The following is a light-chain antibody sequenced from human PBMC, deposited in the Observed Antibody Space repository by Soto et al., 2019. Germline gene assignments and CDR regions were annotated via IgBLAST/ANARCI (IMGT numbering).Light chain of an antibody. CDR2: EVS. J-gene: IGLJ2*01. V-gene: IGLV2-14*01. CDR1: SSDIGGYDY. CDR3: SSDTTSNTPVV. Sequence: QSALTQPASVSGSPGQSITISCTGTSSDIGGYDYVSWYQQHPGKAPKFMIYEVSDRPSGVSDRFSGSKSGNTASLTMSGLQAEDEAVYYCSSDTTSNTPVVFGGGTKRTFL.